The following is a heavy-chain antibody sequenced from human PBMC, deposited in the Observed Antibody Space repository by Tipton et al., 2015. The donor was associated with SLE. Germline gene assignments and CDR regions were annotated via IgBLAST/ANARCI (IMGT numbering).Heavy chain of an antibody. D-gene: IGHD3-22*01. Sequence: SLRLSCAASGFTFSSYGMHWVRQAPGKGLEWVAVISDDGTNKYYVDSVKGRFTISRDNSKNTLYLQMNSLRAEDTAVYYCASLYSSGIDFWGRGTLVTVSS. V-gene: IGHV3-30*03. CDR2: ISDDGTNK. J-gene: IGHJ4*02. CDR3: ASLYSSGIDF. CDR1: GFTFSSYG.